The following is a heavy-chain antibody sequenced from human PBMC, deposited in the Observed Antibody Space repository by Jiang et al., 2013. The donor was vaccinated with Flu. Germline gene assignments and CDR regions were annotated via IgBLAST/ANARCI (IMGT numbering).Heavy chain of an antibody. Sequence: GSGLVKPSETLSLTCTVSGGSISSYYWTWIRQPAGKGLEWIGRIYTSGSTNYNPSLRSRVIMSVNTSKNQFSLRLSPVTAADTAVYYCARDDLDYGVDVWGQGTTVTVSS. CDR2: IYTSGST. CDR1: GGSISSYY. V-gene: IGHV4-4*07. J-gene: IGHJ6*02. CDR3: ARDDLDYGVDV.